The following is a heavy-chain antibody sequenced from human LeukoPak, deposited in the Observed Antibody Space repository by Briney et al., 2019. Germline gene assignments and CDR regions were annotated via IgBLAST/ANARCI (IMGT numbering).Heavy chain of an antibody. J-gene: IGHJ3*02. CDR3: AKDSPLGAFDI. CDR1: GFTFSSYG. Sequence: PGGSLRLSCAASGFTFSSYGMHWVRQAPGKGLEWVAVISCDGSNKYYADSVKGRFTISRDNSKNTLYLQMNSLRAEDTAVYYCAKDSPLGAFDIWGQGTMVTVSS. CDR2: ISCDGSNK. V-gene: IGHV3-30*18.